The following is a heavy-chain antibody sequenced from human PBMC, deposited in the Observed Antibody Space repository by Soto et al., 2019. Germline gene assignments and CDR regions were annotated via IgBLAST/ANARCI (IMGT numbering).Heavy chain of an antibody. V-gene: IGHV3-23*01. J-gene: IGHJ5*02. CDR2: ISGSAGST. Sequence: EVQLLESGGGLVQPGGSLRLSCAASGFRFSSYAMSWVRQAPGKGLEWVSAISGSAGSTYYTDSVKGRFTISRDNSKNTLYLQMNSLRVEDTAVYYCAKVGCTSTSCYWGWFDPWGQGTLVTVSS. CDR3: AKVGCTSTSCYWGWFDP. CDR1: GFRFSSYA. D-gene: IGHD2-2*01.